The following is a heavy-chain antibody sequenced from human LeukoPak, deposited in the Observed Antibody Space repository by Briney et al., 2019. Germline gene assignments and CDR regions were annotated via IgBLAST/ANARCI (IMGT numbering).Heavy chain of an antibody. J-gene: IGHJ3*02. CDR3: ATDSSGYSGDAFDI. D-gene: IGHD3-22*01. CDR1: GGSISSYY. V-gene: IGHV4-59*01. CDR2: IYYSGST. Sequence: SETLSLTCTVSGGSISSYYWSWIRQPPGKGLEWIGYIYYSGSTNYNPSLKSRVTISVDTSRNQFSLKLSSVTAADTAVYYCATDSSGYSGDAFDIWGQGTMVTVSS.